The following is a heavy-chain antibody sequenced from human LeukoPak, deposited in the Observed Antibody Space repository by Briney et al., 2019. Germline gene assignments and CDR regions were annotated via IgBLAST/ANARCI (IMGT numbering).Heavy chain of an antibody. CDR3: ARGCGSLSLGY. Sequence: PSETLSLTCTVSGGSISSYYWSWIRQPPGKGLEWIGYVSYSGSTNYNPSLKSRVTMSVDTSKNQFSLKLRSVTAADTAVYYCARGCGSLSLGYWGQGTLVAVSS. CDR1: GGSISSYY. J-gene: IGHJ4*02. V-gene: IGHV4-59*08. D-gene: IGHD1-26*01. CDR2: VSYSGST.